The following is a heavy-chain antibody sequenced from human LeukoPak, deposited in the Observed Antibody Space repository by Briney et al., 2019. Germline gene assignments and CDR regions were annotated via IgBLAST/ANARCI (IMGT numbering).Heavy chain of an antibody. V-gene: IGHV3-23*01. CDR2: ISGSGDNT. D-gene: IGHD3/OR15-3a*01. J-gene: IGHJ3*02. CDR1: GFTFSSYA. Sequence: PGGSLRLSCAASGFTFSSYAMSWVRQAPGKGLEWVSGISGSGDNTYYADSVKGRFTISRDNAKNSLYLQMNSLRAEDTALYYCAKDWTGDGNDAFDIWGQGTMVTVSS. CDR3: AKDWTGDGNDAFDI.